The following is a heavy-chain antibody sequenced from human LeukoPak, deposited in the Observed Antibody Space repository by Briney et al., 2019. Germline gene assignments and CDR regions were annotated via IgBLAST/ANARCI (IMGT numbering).Heavy chain of an antibody. D-gene: IGHD2-15*01. CDR3: AKGGCRGTCNPLAY. V-gene: IGHV3-23*01. J-gene: IGHJ4*02. CDR1: GFTFSGSC. Sequence: GGSLRLSCAASGFTFSGSCMSWVRQAPGKGLEWIFSSGDSDGSTYYADSLKGRFTISRDNSKNTLYLQMNNLRAEDTAVYYCAKGGCRGTCNPLAYWGQGALVTVSP. CDR2: SGDSDGST.